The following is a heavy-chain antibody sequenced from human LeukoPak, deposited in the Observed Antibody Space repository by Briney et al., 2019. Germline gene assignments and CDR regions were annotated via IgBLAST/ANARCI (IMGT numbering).Heavy chain of an antibody. D-gene: IGHD4-17*01. Sequence: GAAVKVSCKASGYTFTSYDINWVRQATGQGLEWMGWMNPNSGNTGYAQKFQGRVTMTRNTSISTAYMELSSLRSEDTAVYYCARFFPMTTVTKRNWFDPWGQGTLVTVSS. V-gene: IGHV1-8*01. J-gene: IGHJ5*02. CDR3: ARFFPMTTVTKRNWFDP. CDR2: MNPNSGNT. CDR1: GYTFTSYD.